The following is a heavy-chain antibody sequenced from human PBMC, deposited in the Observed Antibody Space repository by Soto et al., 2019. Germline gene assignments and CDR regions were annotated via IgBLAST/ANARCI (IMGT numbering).Heavy chain of an antibody. CDR1: GGTFSSYA. J-gene: IGHJ6*02. CDR3: ATQMYDSSGYNYYYYGMDV. V-gene: IGHV1-69*13. D-gene: IGHD3-22*01. CDR2: IIPIFGTA. Sequence: SVKVSCKASGGTFSSYAISWVRQAPGQGLEWMGGIIPIFGTANYAQKFQGRVTITADESTSTAYMELSSLRSEDTAVYYCATQMYDSSGYNYYYYGMDVWGQGTTVTVSS.